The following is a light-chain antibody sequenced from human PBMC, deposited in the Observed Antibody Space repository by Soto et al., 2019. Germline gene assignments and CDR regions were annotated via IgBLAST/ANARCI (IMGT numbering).Light chain of an antibody. V-gene: IGKV3-11*01. CDR3: QQRSDWPST. CDR1: QSVGSY. J-gene: IGKJ4*01. CDR2: DAS. Sequence: EMVLTQSPATLSLSPGDRATLSCRASQSVGSYLGWYQQRPGQAPRLLICDASSRATGIPARFSGSGSGTDFTLNISSLEPEDFAVYYCQQRSDWPSTFGGGTKVEIK.